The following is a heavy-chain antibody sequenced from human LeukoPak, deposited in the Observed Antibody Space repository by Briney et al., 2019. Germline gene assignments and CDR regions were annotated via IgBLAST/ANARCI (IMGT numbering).Heavy chain of an antibody. CDR3: ARRKAGDDWVDP. J-gene: IGHJ5*02. CDR2: IYSLGNT. CDR1: GGSISSIGYY. Sequence: SETLSLTCTVSGGSISSIGYYWDWIRQPPGKGLEWIGSIYSLGNTYYNPSLRSRVTISADTSKNHYSLKLTSVTAADTAVYYCARRKAGDDWVDPWGQGTQVTVSS. V-gene: IGHV4-39*02. D-gene: IGHD2-21*02.